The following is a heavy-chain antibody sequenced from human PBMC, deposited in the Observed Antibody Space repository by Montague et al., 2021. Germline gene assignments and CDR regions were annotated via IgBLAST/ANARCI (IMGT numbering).Heavy chain of an antibody. V-gene: IGHV3-30-3*01. CDR1: GFPFSSYA. Sequence: SRRLSFAASGFPFSSYAMHWVRQAPGKGLEWVAVISYDGSNKYYADSVKGRFTISRDNSKNTLYLQMNSLRAEDTAVYYCARSLTSGLLAEYFQHWGQGTLVTVSS. CDR3: ARSLTSGLLAEYFQH. D-gene: IGHD6-19*01. J-gene: IGHJ1*01. CDR2: ISYDGSNK.